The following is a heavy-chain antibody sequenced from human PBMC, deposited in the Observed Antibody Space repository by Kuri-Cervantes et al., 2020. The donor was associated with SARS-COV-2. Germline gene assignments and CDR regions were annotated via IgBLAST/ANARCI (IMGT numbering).Heavy chain of an antibody. J-gene: IGHJ6*03. Sequence: ASVKVSCKASGYTFTSYYMHWVRQAPGQGLEWMGWINPNSGGTNYAQKFQGRVTMTRDTSISTAYMELSRLRSDDTAVYYCASPSHCSSTSCYHYYYYYIDVWGKGTTVTVSS. CDR3: ASPSHCSSTSCYHYYYYYIDV. D-gene: IGHD2-2*01. CDR2: INPNSGGT. CDR1: GYTFTSYY. V-gene: IGHV1-2*02.